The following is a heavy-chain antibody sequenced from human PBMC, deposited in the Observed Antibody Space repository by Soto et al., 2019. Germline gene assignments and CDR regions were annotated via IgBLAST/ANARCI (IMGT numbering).Heavy chain of an antibody. D-gene: IGHD6-13*01. V-gene: IGHV4-39*07. CDR1: GGSISSSSYY. Sequence: SETLSLTCTVSGGSISSSSYYWGWIRQPPGKGLEWIGSIYYSGSTYYNPSLKSRVTMSVDTSKNQFSLKLSSVTAADTAVYYCARAWDSSSWYNWFDPWGQGTLVTVSS. CDR2: IYYSGST. J-gene: IGHJ5*02. CDR3: ARAWDSSSWYNWFDP.